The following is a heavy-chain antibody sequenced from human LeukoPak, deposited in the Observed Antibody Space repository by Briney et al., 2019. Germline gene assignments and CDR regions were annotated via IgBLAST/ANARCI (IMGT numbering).Heavy chain of an antibody. D-gene: IGHD5-18*01. V-gene: IGHV4-34*01. Sequence: SETLSLTCAVYGGSFSGYYWSWIRQPPGKGLEWIGEINHSGSTNYNPSLKSRVTISVDTSNNHFSLKLSSVTAADTAVYYCARGSTAMFPYYFDYWGQGTLVTVSS. J-gene: IGHJ4*02. CDR3: ARGSTAMFPYYFDY. CDR1: GGSFSGYY. CDR2: INHSGST.